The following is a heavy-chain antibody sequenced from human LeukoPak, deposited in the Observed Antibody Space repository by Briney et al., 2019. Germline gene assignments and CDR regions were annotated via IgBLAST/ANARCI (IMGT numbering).Heavy chain of an antibody. D-gene: IGHD3-16*01. CDR1: GGSFRGYY. Sequence: SETLSRTCAVYGGSFRGYYWRCLRQPPGKGLEWIGEINHSGSTNYNPSLKSRVTISVDTSKNQFSLKLSSVTAADTAVYYCAGAGDYDDGAFDIWGRGTMVTVSS. V-gene: IGHV4-34*01. J-gene: IGHJ3*02. CDR3: AGAGDYDDGAFDI. CDR2: INHSGST.